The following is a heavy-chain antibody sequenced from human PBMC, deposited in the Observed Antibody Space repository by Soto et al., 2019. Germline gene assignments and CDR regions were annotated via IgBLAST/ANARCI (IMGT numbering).Heavy chain of an antibody. CDR1: GGSISSSNW. Sequence: SETLSLTCAVSGGSISSSNWWSWVRQPPGKGLEWIGEIYHSGSTNYNPSLKSRVTISVDKSKNQFSLELSSVTAADTAVYYCASIYDSSGYYYGNNWFDPWGQGALVTVSS. J-gene: IGHJ5*02. D-gene: IGHD3-22*01. CDR3: ASIYDSSGYYYGNNWFDP. CDR2: IYHSGST. V-gene: IGHV4-4*02.